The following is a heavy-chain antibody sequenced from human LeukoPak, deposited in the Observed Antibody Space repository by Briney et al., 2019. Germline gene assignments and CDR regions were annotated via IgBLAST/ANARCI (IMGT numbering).Heavy chain of an antibody. Sequence: GGSLRLSCAASGFTFSSYAMSWVRQAPGKGLEWVSSVLSGGNTYYSDSVQGRFTISRDNSMNTLYLQMNSMRAEDTAVYYCAKEVWSAMYYFDFWGQGTLVTVSS. CDR2: VLSGGNT. CDR3: AKEVWSAMYYFDF. D-gene: IGHD2-2*01. CDR1: GFTFSSYA. V-gene: IGHV3-23*01. J-gene: IGHJ4*02.